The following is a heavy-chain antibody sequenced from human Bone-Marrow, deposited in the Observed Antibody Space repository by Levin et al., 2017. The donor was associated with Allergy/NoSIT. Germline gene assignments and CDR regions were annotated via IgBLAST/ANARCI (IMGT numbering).Heavy chain of an antibody. Sequence: PSETLSLTCAVYGGSFSGYYWSWIRQPPGKGLEWIGEINHSGSTNYNPSLKSRVTISVDTSKNQFSLKLSSVTAADTAVYYCARLGRGYCSGGSCQLAFDYWGQGTLVTVSS. J-gene: IGHJ4*02. D-gene: IGHD2-15*01. V-gene: IGHV4-34*01. CDR3: ARLGRGYCSGGSCQLAFDY. CDR1: GGSFSGYY. CDR2: INHSGST.